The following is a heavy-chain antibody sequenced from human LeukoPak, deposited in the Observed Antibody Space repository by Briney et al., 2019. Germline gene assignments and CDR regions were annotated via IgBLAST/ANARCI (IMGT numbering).Heavy chain of an antibody. CDR2: ISAYNGNT. V-gene: IGHV1-18*01. J-gene: IGHJ6*03. D-gene: IGHD3-10*01. CDR3: ARQITMVRGSYYYYYMDV. Sequence: ASVKVSCKASGYTFTSYGISWVRQAPGQGVEWMGWISAYNGNTNYAQKLQGRVTMTTDTSTSTAYMELRSLRSDDTAVYYCARQITMVRGSYYYYYMDVWGKGTTVTVSS. CDR1: GYTFTSYG.